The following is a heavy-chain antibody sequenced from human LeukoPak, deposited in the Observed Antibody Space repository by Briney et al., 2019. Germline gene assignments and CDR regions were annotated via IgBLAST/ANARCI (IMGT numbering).Heavy chain of an antibody. Sequence: ASVKVSCKASGGTFSSYAISWVRQAPGQGLEWMGRIIPIFGTANYAQKFQGRVTITTDESTSTAHMELSSLRSEDTAVYYCARDMAVAETGSDYWGQGTLVTVSS. J-gene: IGHJ4*02. V-gene: IGHV1-69*05. CDR2: IIPIFGTA. D-gene: IGHD6-19*01. CDR3: ARDMAVAETGSDY. CDR1: GGTFSSYA.